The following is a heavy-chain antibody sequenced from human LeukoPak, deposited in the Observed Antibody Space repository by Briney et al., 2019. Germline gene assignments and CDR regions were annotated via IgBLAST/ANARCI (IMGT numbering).Heavy chain of an antibody. V-gene: IGHV1-2*02. CDR2: IDPNSGGT. Sequence: ASVKVSCKASGYTFTGYYMHWVRQAPGQGLEWMGWIDPNSGGTNYAQKFQGRVTMTRDTSISTAYMELSRLRSDDTAVYYCAREDTAMVMIYYYYGMDVWGQGTMVTVSS. J-gene: IGHJ6*02. CDR1: GYTFTGYY. D-gene: IGHD5-18*01. CDR3: AREDTAMVMIYYYYGMDV.